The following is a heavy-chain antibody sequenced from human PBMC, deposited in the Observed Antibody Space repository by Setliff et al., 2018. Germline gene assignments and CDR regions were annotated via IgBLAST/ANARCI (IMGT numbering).Heavy chain of an antibody. V-gene: IGHV3-23*01. D-gene: IGHD1-1*01. CDR3: ARDQARWLVAAGTFDY. J-gene: IGHJ4*02. CDR1: GFTFSSYA. Sequence: GGSLRLSCAASGFTFSSYAMTWVRQAPGKGLEWVSAIRGSGDATSYADSVKGRFTISRDNSNSEVFLQMDSLRAEDTAVYYCARDQARWLVAAGTFDYWGLGALVTVSS. CDR2: IRGSGDAT.